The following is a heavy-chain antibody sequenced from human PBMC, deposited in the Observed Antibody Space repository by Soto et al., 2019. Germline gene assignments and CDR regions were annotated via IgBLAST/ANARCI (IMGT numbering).Heavy chain of an antibody. D-gene: IGHD7-27*01. J-gene: IGHJ4*02. CDR1: GYTFTTYD. Sequence: QVQLVQSGAEVRKPGASVKVSCKASGYTFTTYDINWLRQARGQGLQWMGWMNPDSGTTGYAQTFQGRVTLTRDTSMNTAYMELSRMTYEDTAVYYCTRNRRETGDFDFWGPGTLVNVSS. V-gene: IGHV1-8*01. CDR3: TRNRRETGDFDF. CDR2: MNPDSGTT.